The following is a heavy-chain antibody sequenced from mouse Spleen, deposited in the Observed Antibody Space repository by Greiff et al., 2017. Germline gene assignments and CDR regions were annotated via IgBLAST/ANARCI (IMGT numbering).Heavy chain of an antibody. CDR2: IDPETGGT. V-gene: IGHV1-15*01. Sequence: VKLQESGAELVRPGASVTLSCKASGYTFTDYEMHWVKQTPVHGLEWIGAIDPETGGTAYNQKFKDKATLTVDKSSSTAYMQLSSLTSEDSAVYYCARRYYGSGEGFAYWGQGTLVTVSA. D-gene: IGHD1-1*01. CDR1: GYTFTDYE. J-gene: IGHJ3*01. CDR3: ARRYYGSGEGFAY.